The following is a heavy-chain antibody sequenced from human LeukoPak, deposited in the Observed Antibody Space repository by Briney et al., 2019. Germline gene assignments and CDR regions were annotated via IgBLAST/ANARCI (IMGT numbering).Heavy chain of an antibody. V-gene: IGHV3-30*02. J-gene: IGHJ6*03. CDR2: IRYDGSNK. CDR3: AKGAGYSLYYYMDV. Sequence: PGGSLRLSCAASGFTFSSYGMHWVRQAPGKGLEWVAFIRYDGSNKYYADSVKGRFTISRDNSKNTLYLQMNSLRAEDTAVYYCAKGAGYSLYYYMDVWGKGTTVTISS. D-gene: IGHD1-1*01. CDR1: GFTFSSYG.